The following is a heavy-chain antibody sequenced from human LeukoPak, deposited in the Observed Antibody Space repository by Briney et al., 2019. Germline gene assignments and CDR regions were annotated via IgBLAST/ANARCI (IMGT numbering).Heavy chain of an antibody. V-gene: IGHV4-4*09. J-gene: IGHJ5*02. CDR1: GGSTSSYY. CDR2: IYTSGST. D-gene: IGHD3-22*01. Sequence: SETLSLTCTVSGGSTSSYYWSWIRQPPGKGLEWIGYIYTSGSTNYNPSLKSRVTISVHTSKNQFSLKLSSVPAADTAVYYCARQNYYDSSGYYSPSSWFDPWGQGTLVTVSS. CDR3: ARQNYYDSSGYYSPSSWFDP.